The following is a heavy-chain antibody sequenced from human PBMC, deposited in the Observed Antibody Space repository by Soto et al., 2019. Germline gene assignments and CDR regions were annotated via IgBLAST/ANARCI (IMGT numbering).Heavy chain of an antibody. CDR2: IYYSGIT. V-gene: IGHV4-39*01. CDR3: ARNSSATSSRYDGDTWLDT. Sequence: PSETXSLTCTVSGFSISSSFYYWCWIRQPPGIVLEWIGSIYYSGITYYNPSLKGRFTIFVDTSTNQFSLKLNSVTVADTALYYCARNSSATSSRYDGDTWLDTWGQGTLVTVSS. J-gene: IGHJ5*02. CDR1: GFSISSSFYY. D-gene: IGHD6-13*01.